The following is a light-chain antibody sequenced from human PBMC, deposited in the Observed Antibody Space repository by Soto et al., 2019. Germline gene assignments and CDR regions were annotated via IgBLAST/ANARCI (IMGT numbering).Light chain of an antibody. CDR2: GAS. J-gene: IGKJ1*01. V-gene: IGKV3D-15*01. CDR1: QSVNNY. CDR3: QQFAASPRT. Sequence: ETLMTQSPATLSVSPGERATLSCRASQSVNNYLAWYQQKPGQAPRLLIYGASRRATGIPDRFSDSGSGTDFTLTISRLEPEDFAVYYCQQFAASPRTFGQGTKVDIK.